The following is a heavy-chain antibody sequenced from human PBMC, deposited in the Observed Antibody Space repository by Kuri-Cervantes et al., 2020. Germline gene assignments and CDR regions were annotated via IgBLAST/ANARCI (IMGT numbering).Heavy chain of an antibody. CDR2: ISWNSGSI. J-gene: IGHJ6*01. Sequence: GGSLRLSCAASGFTFDDYAMHWVRQAPGKGLEWVSGISWNSGSIGYADSVKGRFTISRDNAKNSLYLQMNSLRAEDTAVYYCTRDPGDFWSGYYPDYGMDVWGQGTTVTCSS. V-gene: IGHV3-9*01. CDR3: TRDPGDFWSGYYPDYGMDV. D-gene: IGHD3-3*01. CDR1: GFTFDDYA.